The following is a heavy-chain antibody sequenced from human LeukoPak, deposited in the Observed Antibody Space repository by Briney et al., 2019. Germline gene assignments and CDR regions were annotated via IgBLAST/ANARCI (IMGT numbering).Heavy chain of an antibody. D-gene: IGHD3-10*01. CDR1: GYTFTSYY. CDR3: ARGRQPSDAFDI. Sequence: ASVKVSCKASGYTFTSYYMHWVRQATGQGLEWMGIINPSGGSTSYAQKFQGRVTMTRDMYTSTVYMELSRLRSEDTAVYYCARGRQPSDAFDIWGQGTMVTVSS. V-gene: IGHV1-46*01. CDR2: INPSGGST. J-gene: IGHJ3*02.